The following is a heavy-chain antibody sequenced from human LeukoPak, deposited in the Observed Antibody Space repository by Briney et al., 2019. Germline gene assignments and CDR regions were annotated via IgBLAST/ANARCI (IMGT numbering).Heavy chain of an antibody. V-gene: IGHV3-48*01. CDR1: GFTFSSYS. J-gene: IGHJ6*03. CDR2: ISSSSSTI. CDR3: ARVFIVVTPPYYMDV. Sequence: GGSLRLSCAASGFTFSSYSMNWVRQAPGKGLEWVSSISSSSSTIYYADSVKGRFTISRDNAKNSLYLQMNSLRAEDTAVYYCARVFIVVTPPYYMDVWGKGTTVTVSS. D-gene: IGHD3-22*01.